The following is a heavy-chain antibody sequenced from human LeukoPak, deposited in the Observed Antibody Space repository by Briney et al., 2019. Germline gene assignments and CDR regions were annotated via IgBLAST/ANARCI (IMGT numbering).Heavy chain of an antibody. J-gene: IGHJ3*02. CDR1: GGSISSYY. Sequence: PSETLSLTCTVSGGSISSYYWSWIRQPPGKGLEWIGYIYYSGSTNYNPSLKSRVTISVDTSKNQFSLKLSSVTAADTAVYYCARGIVVVPAASAGRWRSSDAFDIWGQGTMVTVSS. V-gene: IGHV4-59*01. CDR2: IYYSGST. D-gene: IGHD2-2*01. CDR3: ARGIVVVPAASAGRWRSSDAFDI.